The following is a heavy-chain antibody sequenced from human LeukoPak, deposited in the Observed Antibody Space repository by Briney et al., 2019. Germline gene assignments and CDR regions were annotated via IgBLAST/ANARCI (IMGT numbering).Heavy chain of an antibody. J-gene: IGHJ4*02. CDR3: ARDPPFGNGWSQNFFDY. CDR1: GFKFDTYA. D-gene: IGHD6-19*01. V-gene: IGHV3-30*04. CDR2: ISSDGGNI. Sequence: PGGSLRLSCAPSGFKFDTYAMHWVRKAPGKGLEWVALISSDGGNIYYGDSVRGRFTISRDNDNNMLYLQMNSLRPEDTAVYYCARDPPFGNGWSQNFFDYWGQGTLVIVSS.